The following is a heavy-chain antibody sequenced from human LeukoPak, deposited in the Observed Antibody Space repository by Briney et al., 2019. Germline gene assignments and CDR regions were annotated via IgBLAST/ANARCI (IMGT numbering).Heavy chain of an antibody. CDR3: ARRGGGEDYGDYVGY. V-gene: IGHV5-51*01. CDR1: GYSFTSYW. Sequence: GESLQISCQGSGYSFTSYWIGWVRQMPGKGMEWMGIIYPGDSDTRYSPSFQGQVTISADKSISTAYLQWSSLKASDTAMYYCARRGGGEDYGDYVGYWGQGTLVTVSS. J-gene: IGHJ4*02. CDR2: IYPGDSDT. D-gene: IGHD4-17*01.